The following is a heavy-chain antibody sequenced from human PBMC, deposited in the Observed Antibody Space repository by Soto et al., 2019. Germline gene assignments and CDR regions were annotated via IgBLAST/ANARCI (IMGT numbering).Heavy chain of an antibody. V-gene: IGHV4-39*01. CDR2: MFYSGLT. CDR1: GYSVSSSDYY. CDR3: APLTFSLSRPYVLHV. Sequence: SSETLSLTCSVSGYSVSSSDYYWAWIRQPPGKGLEWIGSMFYSGLTYYNPSLKSRVTLSVDTSKNHFSVRLNSVTAADTAVYYCAPLTFSLSRPYVLHVWGQGTTVTVSS. D-gene: IGHD6-6*01. J-gene: IGHJ6*02.